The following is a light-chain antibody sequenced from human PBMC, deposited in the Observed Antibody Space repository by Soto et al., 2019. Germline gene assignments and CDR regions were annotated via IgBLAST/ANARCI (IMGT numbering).Light chain of an antibody. CDR1: QSISSW. J-gene: IGKJ1*01. CDR2: DAF. CDR3: QQYNSYWP. Sequence: EIQMTQSPSTLSASVGDRVTITCRASQSISSWLAWYQQKPGKAPKLLIYDAFSLESGVPSRFSGSGSGTEFTLTISSLQPHDFATYYCQQYNSYWPFGQGTKVDI. V-gene: IGKV1-5*01.